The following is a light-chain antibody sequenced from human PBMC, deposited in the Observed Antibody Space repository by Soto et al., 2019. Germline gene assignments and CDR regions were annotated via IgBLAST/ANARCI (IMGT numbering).Light chain of an antibody. Sequence: EIVLTQSPATLSLSPGERATLSCRASQSVSSYLAWYQQKPGQAPRLLIYDASNRATGIPARFSGSGSGTNFSLTIGSLGPDDFAVYYCQQRSDWPSTFGGGTKVQIK. CDR1: QSVSSY. V-gene: IGKV3-11*01. J-gene: IGKJ4*01. CDR2: DAS. CDR3: QQRSDWPST.